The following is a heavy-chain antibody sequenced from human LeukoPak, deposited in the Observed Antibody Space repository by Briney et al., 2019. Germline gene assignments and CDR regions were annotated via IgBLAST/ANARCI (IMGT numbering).Heavy chain of an antibody. CDR3: ARNYGSGRLAPYYYYGMDV. V-gene: IGHV3-33*01. J-gene: IGHJ6*04. D-gene: IGHD3-10*01. Sequence: GRYLRRSGAASGFTFSSFGMHWVRQAPGKGLEWVAVIWYDGSNKYYADSVKGRFTMSRDNSKNTLYLQMNSLRAEDTAVYYCARNYGSGRLAPYYYYGMDVWGKGTTVTVSS. CDR1: GFTFSSFG. CDR2: IWYDGSNK.